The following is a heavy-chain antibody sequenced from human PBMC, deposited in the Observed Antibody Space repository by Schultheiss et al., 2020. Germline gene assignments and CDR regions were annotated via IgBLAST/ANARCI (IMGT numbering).Heavy chain of an antibody. CDR1: GFTFSSYA. D-gene: IGHD6-19*01. V-gene: IGHV3-64*04. J-gene: IGHJ4*02. CDR2: ISSNGGST. Sequence: GGSLRLSCAASGFTFSSYAMSWVRQAPGKGLEYVSAISSNGGSTYYADSVKGRFTISRDNSKNTLYLQMNSLRAEDTAVYYCARRPAGVADDYWGQGTLVTVSS. CDR3: ARRPAGVADDY.